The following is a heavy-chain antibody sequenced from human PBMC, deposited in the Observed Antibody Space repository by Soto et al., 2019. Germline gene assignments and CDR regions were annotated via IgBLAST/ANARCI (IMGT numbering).Heavy chain of an antibody. CDR2: ITCNSATI. Sequence: EEQVVESGGGLVQPGGSLRLSCAASGFTFDDYGMHWVRQGPGKGLEWVSGITCNSATIGYAASVKGRFTISRDNAKNSLYLQMSSLTTEDTAVYYCAKDRWARDSIDVWGQGTTVTVSS. V-gene: IGHV3-9*01. CDR3: AKDRWARDSIDV. J-gene: IGHJ6*02. CDR1: GFTFDDYG.